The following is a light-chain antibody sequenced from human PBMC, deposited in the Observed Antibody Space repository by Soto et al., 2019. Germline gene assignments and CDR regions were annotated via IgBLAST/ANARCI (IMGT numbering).Light chain of an antibody. CDR1: QSVPKSY. V-gene: IGKV3-20*01. CDR2: DVS. CDR3: HQYAWSPLT. Sequence: IVLTQSPGTLSLSPGERATLSCRASQSVPKSYLGWYQQRPGQALRLLIYDVSNRATGIPDRLSGSESGTDYTLTISRLEPEDFAVYYCHQYAWSPLTFGQGTRLEI. J-gene: IGKJ5*01.